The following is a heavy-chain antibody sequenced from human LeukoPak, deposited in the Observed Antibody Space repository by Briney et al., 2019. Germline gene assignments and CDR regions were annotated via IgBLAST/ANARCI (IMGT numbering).Heavy chain of an antibody. CDR1: GFILSSYW. J-gene: IGHJ4*02. CDR2: IKQDGSEK. Sequence: PGGSLRLSCAASGFILSSYWMSWVRQAPGKGLEWVANIKQDGSEKHYVDSVKGRFTISRDNGKNSLYLQMNSLRAEDTAVYYCTRESGSYHGNDYWGQGTLVTVSS. V-gene: IGHV3-7*03. D-gene: IGHD1-26*01. CDR3: TRESGSYHGNDY.